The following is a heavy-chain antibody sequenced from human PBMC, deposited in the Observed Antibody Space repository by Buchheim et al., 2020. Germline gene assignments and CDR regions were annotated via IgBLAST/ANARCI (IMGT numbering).Heavy chain of an antibody. CDR3: RLGCSGGSCYPRGYYFDY. Sequence: QVQLVESGGGVVQPGRSQRLSCVVSGFAFITCGMHWVRQAPGKGLEWVAVISYDGSNKYYADSVKGRFTISRDNSKNTLYLQMNSLRAEDTAVYYCRLGCSGGSCYPRGYYFDYWGQGTL. D-gene: IGHD2-15*01. J-gene: IGHJ4*02. CDR2: ISYDGSNK. V-gene: IGHV3-30*03. CDR1: GFAFITCG.